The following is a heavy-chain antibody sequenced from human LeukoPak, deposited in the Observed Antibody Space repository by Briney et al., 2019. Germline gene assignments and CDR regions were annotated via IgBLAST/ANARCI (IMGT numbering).Heavy chain of an antibody. CDR3: AGDGGLAPYSSSTPFDY. Sequence: GGSLRLSCAASGFTVSTNYMSWVRQAPGEGLEWVTVIYSSGNTYYADSVKGRFTIFRDNSKNTLYLQMNSLRAEDTAVYYCAGDGGLAPYSSSTPFDYWGQGTLVTVSS. V-gene: IGHV3-66*02. J-gene: IGHJ4*02. CDR2: IYSSGNT. D-gene: IGHD6-6*01. CDR1: GFTVSTNY.